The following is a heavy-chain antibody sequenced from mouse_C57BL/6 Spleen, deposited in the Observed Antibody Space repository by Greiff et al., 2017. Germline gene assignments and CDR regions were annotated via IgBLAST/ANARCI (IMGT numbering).Heavy chain of an antibody. D-gene: IGHD2-3*01. CDR2: IYPGDGDT. CDR1: GYAFSSYW. V-gene: IGHV1-80*01. J-gene: IGHJ4*01. Sequence: QVHVKQSGAELVKPGASVKISCKASGYAFSSYWMNWVKQRPGKGLEWIGQIYPGDGDTNYNGKFKGKATLTADKSSSTAYMQLSSLTSEDSAVYFCASWWLLTYYAMDYWGQGTSVTVSS. CDR3: ASWWLLTYYAMDY.